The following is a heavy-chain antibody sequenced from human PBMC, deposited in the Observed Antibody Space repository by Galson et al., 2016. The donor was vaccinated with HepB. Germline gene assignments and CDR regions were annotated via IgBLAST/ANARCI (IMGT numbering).Heavy chain of an antibody. CDR3: VRDHSVVPTTAYNWFDP. D-gene: IGHD4-23*01. Sequence: SLRLSCAASGFAFSSHWMHWVRQDLGKGLVWVSRINSDGTISNYADSVKGRFTISRDNAKNTLYLQMNSLRDEDTAVYFWVRDHSVVPTTAYNWFDPWGRGTLVTVSS. CDR1: GFAFSSHW. V-gene: IGHV3-74*01. J-gene: IGHJ5*02. CDR2: INSDGTIS.